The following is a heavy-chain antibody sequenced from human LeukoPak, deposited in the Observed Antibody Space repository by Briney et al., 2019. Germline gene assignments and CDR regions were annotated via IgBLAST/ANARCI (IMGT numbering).Heavy chain of an antibody. J-gene: IGHJ6*03. CDR3: ANSVESYYYSYSMDV. V-gene: IGHV3-23*01. CDR1: GFTFSSYA. CDR2: ISVSDGST. Sequence: GGSLRLSCAASGFTFSSYAMSWVRQAPGKGLEWVSAISVSDGSTYYADSVKGRFTSSRDSSKNTLYLQMNSLRAEDTAVYYCANSVESYYYSYSMDVWGEGTTVTVSS. D-gene: IGHD3-3*01.